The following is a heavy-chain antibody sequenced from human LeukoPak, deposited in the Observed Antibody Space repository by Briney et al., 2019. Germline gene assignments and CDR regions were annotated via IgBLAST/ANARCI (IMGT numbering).Heavy chain of an antibody. Sequence: PGGSLRLSCAASGFTFSSSAMSWVRQAPGNGLEGVSAINPSGDDTYYAESVRGRFTISRDNSKNTVYLQMNSLRAEDTAAYYCARQRGYCSSGSCYFDYWGQGTLVTVSS. D-gene: IGHD2-15*01. CDR1: GFTFSSSA. V-gene: IGHV3-23*01. J-gene: IGHJ4*02. CDR3: ARQRGYCSSGSCYFDY. CDR2: INPSGDDT.